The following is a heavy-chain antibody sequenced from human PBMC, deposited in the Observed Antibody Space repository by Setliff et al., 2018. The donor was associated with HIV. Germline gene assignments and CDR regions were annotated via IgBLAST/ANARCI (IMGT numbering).Heavy chain of an antibody. Sequence: GGSLRLSCAASRFIFSNYAMHWVRQAPGKGLEWVALISHDGNNKYYADSVKGRFTISRDNSKNTLYLQMNSLRAEDTAVYYCARDPPGGSYPYYFDYWGQGTLVTVSS. V-gene: IGHV3-30*04. J-gene: IGHJ4*02. CDR3: ARDPPGGSYPYYFDY. CDR1: RFIFSNYA. CDR2: ISHDGNNK. D-gene: IGHD1-26*01.